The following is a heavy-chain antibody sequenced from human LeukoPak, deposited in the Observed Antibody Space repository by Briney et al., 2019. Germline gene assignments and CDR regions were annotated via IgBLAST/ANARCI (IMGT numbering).Heavy chain of an antibody. CDR3: ARAPSGYCSSTSCYTSRYYYYMDV. J-gene: IGHJ6*03. CDR1: GGSISSGVYY. CDR2: IYYSGST. D-gene: IGHD2-2*02. V-gene: IGHV4-31*03. Sequence: PSQTLSLTCTVSGGSISSGVYYWSWIRQHPGKGLEWIGYIYYSGSTYYNPSLKSRVTISVDTSKNQFSLKLSSVTAADTAVYYCARAPSGYCSSTSCYTSRYYYYMDVWGKGTTVTVSS.